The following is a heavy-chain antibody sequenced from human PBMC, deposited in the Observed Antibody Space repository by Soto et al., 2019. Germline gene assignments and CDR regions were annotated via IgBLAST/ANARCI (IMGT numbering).Heavy chain of an antibody. V-gene: IGHV3-33*01. CDR3: ARDPGRIAAEDDY. Sequence: PGGSLRLSCAASGFTLSSYGMHWARQAPGKGLEWVAVIWYDGSNKYYADSVKGRFTISRENSKNTLYLQMNGLRAEDTAVYYFARDPGRIAAEDDYWGQGTLVTVSS. J-gene: IGHJ4*02. CDR2: IWYDGSNK. D-gene: IGHD6-13*01. CDR1: GFTLSSYG.